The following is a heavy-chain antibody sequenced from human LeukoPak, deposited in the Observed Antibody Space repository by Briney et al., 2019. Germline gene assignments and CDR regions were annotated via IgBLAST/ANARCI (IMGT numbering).Heavy chain of an antibody. CDR1: GFTFSSYG. D-gene: IGHD3-10*01. CDR3: AKGGAVSSKSITMVRGTRRYSYYMDV. Sequence: GGSLRLSCGASGFTFSSYGMSWVRQAPGKGLEWVSSVSGSGESTYYADSVKGRFTISRDNSKNMLYLQMNSLEAEDTAVYYCAKGGAVSSKSITMVRGTRRYSYYMDVWAKGTTVTISS. CDR2: VSGSGEST. J-gene: IGHJ6*03. V-gene: IGHV3-23*01.